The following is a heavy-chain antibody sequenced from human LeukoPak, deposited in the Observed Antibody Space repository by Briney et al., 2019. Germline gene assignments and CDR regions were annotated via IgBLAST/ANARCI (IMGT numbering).Heavy chain of an antibody. CDR1: GYTFTSYG. V-gene: IGHV1-2*02. Sequence: ASVKVSCKASGYTFTSYGISWVRQAPGQGLEWMGWISPTSGDTNYAQNFQGRVTMTRDTSISTTYLDLSRLTSDDTAVYYCARDEDHTFHLWGQGTMVTVSS. CDR2: ISPTSGDT. CDR3: ARDEDHTFHL. J-gene: IGHJ3*01.